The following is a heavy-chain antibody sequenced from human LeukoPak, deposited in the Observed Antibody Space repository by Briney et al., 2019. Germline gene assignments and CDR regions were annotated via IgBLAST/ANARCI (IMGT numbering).Heavy chain of an antibody. V-gene: IGHV3-7*01. D-gene: IGHD2-2*02. CDR2: IKQDGSEK. CDR3: AREVVVPAAIPFDY. CDR1: GFPFSSYW. Sequence: GGSLRLSCAASGFPFSSYWMSWVRQAPGKGLEWVANIKQDGSEKYYVDSVKGRFTISRDNAKNSLYLQMNSLRAEDTAVYYCAREVVVPAAIPFDYWGQGTLVTVSS. J-gene: IGHJ4*02.